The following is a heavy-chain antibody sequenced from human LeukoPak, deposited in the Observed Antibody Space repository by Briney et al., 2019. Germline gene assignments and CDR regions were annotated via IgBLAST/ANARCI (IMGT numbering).Heavy chain of an antibody. J-gene: IGHJ6*03. D-gene: IGHD6-13*01. CDR1: GYTFTGYY. CDR3: AGGVAAAGTYYYYMDV. Sequence: GASVKVSCKASGYTFTGYYMHWVRQAPGQGLEWMGWINPNSGNTGYAQKFQGRVTMTRNTSISTAYMELSSLRSEDTAVYYCAGGVAAAGTYYYYMDVWGKGTTVTISS. CDR2: INPNSGNT. V-gene: IGHV1-8*02.